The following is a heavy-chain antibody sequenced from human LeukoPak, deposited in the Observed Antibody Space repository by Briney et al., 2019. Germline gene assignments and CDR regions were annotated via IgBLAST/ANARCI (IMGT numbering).Heavy chain of an antibody. CDR3: ARDVGATTGYYYMDV. CDR2: INTNSGGT. J-gene: IGHJ6*03. Sequence: ASVKLSCKASGYTFTGYYMHWVRQAPGQGLEWMGWINTNSGGTNYAQKFQGRVTMTRDTSISTAYMELSRLRSDDTAVYYCARDVGATTGYYYMDVWGKGTTVSVSS. V-gene: IGHV1-2*02. D-gene: IGHD1-26*01. CDR1: GYTFTGYY.